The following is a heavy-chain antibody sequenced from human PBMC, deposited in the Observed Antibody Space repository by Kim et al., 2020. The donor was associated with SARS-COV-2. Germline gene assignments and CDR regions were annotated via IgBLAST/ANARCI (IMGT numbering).Heavy chain of an antibody. J-gene: IGHJ4*02. Sequence: SETLSLTCAVYGGSFSGYYWSWIRQPPGKGLEWIGEINHSGSTNYNPSLKSRVTISVDTSKNQFSLKLSSVTAADTAVYYCARGRRYIAALDYWGQGTLVTVSS. V-gene: IGHV4-34*01. CDR2: INHSGST. CDR3: ARGRRYIAALDY. CDR1: GGSFSGYY. D-gene: IGHD6-6*01.